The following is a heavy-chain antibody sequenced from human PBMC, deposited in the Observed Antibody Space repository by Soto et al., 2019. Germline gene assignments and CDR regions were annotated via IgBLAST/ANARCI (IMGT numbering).Heavy chain of an antibody. Sequence: PVGSLRLSCAASGFTFSSYWMHWVRQAPGKGLVWVSRINSDGSSTSYADSVKGRFTISRDNAKNTLYLQMNSLRAEDTAVYYCARARPGCAFDIWGQGTMVTVSS. D-gene: IGHD6-19*01. CDR3: ARARPGCAFDI. V-gene: IGHV3-74*01. CDR1: GFTFSSYW. J-gene: IGHJ3*02. CDR2: INSDGSST.